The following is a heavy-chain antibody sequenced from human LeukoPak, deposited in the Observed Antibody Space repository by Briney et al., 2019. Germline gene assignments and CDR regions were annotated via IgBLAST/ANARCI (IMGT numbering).Heavy chain of an antibody. CDR2: IYYSGST. CDR1: GGSISSSSYY. CDR3: ATSTISLTYFDY. J-gene: IGHJ4*02. D-gene: IGHD3-9*01. V-gene: IGHV4-39*01. Sequence: SETLSLTCTVSGGSISSSSYYWGWIRQPPGKGLEWIGSIYYSGSTYYNPSLKSRVTISVDTSKNQFSLKLSSVTAADTAVYYCATSTISLTYFDYWGQGTLVTVSS.